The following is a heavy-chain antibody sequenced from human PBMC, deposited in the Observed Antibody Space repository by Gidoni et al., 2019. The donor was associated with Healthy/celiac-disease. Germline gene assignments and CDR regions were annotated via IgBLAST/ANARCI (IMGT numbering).Heavy chain of an antibody. CDR2: IRSKANSYAT. J-gene: IGHJ4*02. D-gene: IGHD2-15*01. V-gene: IGHV3-73*02. Sequence: EVQLVESGGGLVQPGGYLKLSCAASGFTFSGSAMHCVRQASGKGLEWVGRIRSKANSYATAYAASVKGRFTISRDDSKNTAYLQMNSLKTEDTAVYYCTRLNSGGIDWGQGTLVTVSS. CDR3: TRLNSGGID. CDR1: GFTFSGSA.